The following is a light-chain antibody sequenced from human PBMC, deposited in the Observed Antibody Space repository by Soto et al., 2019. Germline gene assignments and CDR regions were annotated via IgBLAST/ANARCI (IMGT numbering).Light chain of an antibody. CDR3: SSYISGGTYV. CDR2: GVG. Sequence: QSALTQPASGSGSPGQSITISCSGTSSDVGAYDRVSWYQQYTGKAPKLLVYGVGNRPSGVSNRFSGSKSGNTASVTISGLQAEDEADYYCSSYISGGTYVFGPGTKVTVL. CDR1: SSDVGAYDR. V-gene: IGLV2-14*01. J-gene: IGLJ1*01.